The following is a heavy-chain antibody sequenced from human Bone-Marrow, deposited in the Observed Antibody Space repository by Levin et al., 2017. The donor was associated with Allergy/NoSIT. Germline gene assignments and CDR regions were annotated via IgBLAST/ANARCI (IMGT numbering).Heavy chain of an antibody. D-gene: IGHD6-13*01. Sequence: ASVKVSCKVSGYTLTELSMHWVRQAPGKGLEWMGSFDPEYGETIYAQKFQDRVTMTEESSTDTASIELTSLRSDDTAVYYCATAIAATRTLAFDIWGHGTMVTVSS. CDR2: FDPEYGET. J-gene: IGHJ3*02. CDR1: GYTLTELS. CDR3: ATAIAATRTLAFDI. V-gene: IGHV1-24*01.